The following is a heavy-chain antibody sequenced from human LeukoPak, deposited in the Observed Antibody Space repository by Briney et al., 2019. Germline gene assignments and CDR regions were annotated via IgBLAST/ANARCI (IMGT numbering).Heavy chain of an antibody. CDR2: ISSNGGNT. J-gene: IGHJ6*02. D-gene: IGHD3-22*01. Sequence: GGSLRLSCSASGLTFSSYAMHWVRQAPGKGLEYVSVISSNGGNTYYADSVKGRLTISRDNSKNTLFLQMSSLRAGDTAVYYCSSGSSMDVWGQGTTVTVSS. CDR3: SSGSSMDV. CDR1: GLTFSSYA. V-gene: IGHV3-64D*06.